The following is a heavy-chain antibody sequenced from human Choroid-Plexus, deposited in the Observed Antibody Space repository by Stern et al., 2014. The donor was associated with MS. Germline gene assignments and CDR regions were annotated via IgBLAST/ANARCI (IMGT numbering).Heavy chain of an antibody. CDR1: GFTFGSCA. CDR3: AKDRQYLTYFFDH. V-gene: IGHV3-30*18. J-gene: IGHJ5*02. D-gene: IGHD2/OR15-2a*01. CDR2: VSYDGSNK. Sequence: DQLVESGGGVVQPGRPLRLSCVASGFTFGSCAMHWVRQAPGKGLEWVAGVSYDGSNKYYADSVKGRFTISRDNSQNTLYMQMSSLRPEDTAVYYCAKDRQYLTYFFDHWGQGSLVTLSS.